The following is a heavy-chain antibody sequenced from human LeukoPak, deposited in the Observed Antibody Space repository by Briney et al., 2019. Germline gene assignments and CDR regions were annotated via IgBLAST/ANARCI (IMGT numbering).Heavy chain of an antibody. CDR1: GFTFSSYG. D-gene: IGHD2-2*01. CDR3: AKGPLRGTAAAIDY. CDR2: ISYDGRNI. Sequence: GGSLRLSCAASGFTFSSYGMHWVRQAPGKGLEWVAVISYDGRNIHYPDSVKGRFTISRDISTDTLWLQMDSLRTEDTAVYHCAKGPLRGTAAAIDYWGQGTLVTVSS. V-gene: IGHV3-30*18. J-gene: IGHJ4*02.